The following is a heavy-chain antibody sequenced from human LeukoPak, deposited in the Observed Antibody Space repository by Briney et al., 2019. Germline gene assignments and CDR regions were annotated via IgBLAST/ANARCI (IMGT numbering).Heavy chain of an antibody. CDR3: ARNYYHDSSGYYPGFDY. D-gene: IGHD3-22*01. CDR1: GFTFSSYG. CDR2: IWYDGSNK. J-gene: IGHJ4*02. Sequence: GGSLRLSCAASGFTFSSYGMHWVRQAPGKGLEWVAVIWYDGSNKYYADSVKGRFTISRVNSKNTLYLQMNSLRAEDTAVYYCARNYYHDSSGYYPGFDYWGQGTLVTVSS. V-gene: IGHV3-33*01.